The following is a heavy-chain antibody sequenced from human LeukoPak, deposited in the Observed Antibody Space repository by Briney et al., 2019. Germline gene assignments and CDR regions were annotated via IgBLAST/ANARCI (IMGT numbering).Heavy chain of an antibody. CDR2: IYSGGST. CDR1: GFTVSSNY. V-gene: IGHV3-53*01. D-gene: IGHD3-22*01. Sequence: QPVGPLRLSCAASGFTVSSNYMSWVRQAPGKGLEWVSAIYSGGSTYYADSVKGRFTISRHNSKNTLYLQMNSLRAEDTAVYYCASSYDSSQFDYWGQGTLVTVSS. J-gene: IGHJ4*02. CDR3: ASSYDSSQFDY.